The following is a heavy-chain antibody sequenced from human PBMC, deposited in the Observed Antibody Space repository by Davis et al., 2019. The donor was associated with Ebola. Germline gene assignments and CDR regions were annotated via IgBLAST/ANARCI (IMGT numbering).Heavy chain of an antibody. CDR1: KYSFTTYY. V-gene: IGHV1-2*06. J-gene: IGHJ4*02. CDR2: INPNSGGT. CDR3: ARASEELREDY. D-gene: IGHD1-7*01. Sequence: ASVKVSCKSSKYSFTTYYMHWVRQAPGQGLEWMGRINPNSGGTNYAQKFQGRVTMTRDTSISTAYMELSRLRSDDTAVYYCARASEELREDYWGQGTLVTVSS.